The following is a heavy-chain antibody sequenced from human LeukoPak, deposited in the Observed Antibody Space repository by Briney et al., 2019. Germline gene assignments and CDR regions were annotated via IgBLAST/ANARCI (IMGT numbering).Heavy chain of an antibody. J-gene: IGHJ6*03. Sequence: PGGSLRLSCAASGFTFSSYGMHWVRQAPGKGLEWVAFIRYDGSNKYYADSVKGRFTISRDNSKNTLYLQMNSLRAEDTAVYYCAKDHCSSTSCFYYYYYMDVWGKGTTVTVSS. CDR1: GFTFSSYG. V-gene: IGHV3-30*02. CDR2: IRYDGSNK. CDR3: AKDHCSSTSCFYYYYYMDV. D-gene: IGHD2-2*01.